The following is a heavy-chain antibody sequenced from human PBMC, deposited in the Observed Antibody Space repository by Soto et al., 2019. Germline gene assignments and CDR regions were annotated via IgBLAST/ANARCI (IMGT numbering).Heavy chain of an antibody. CDR1: GYTFTSYY. V-gene: IGHV1-46*01. CDR3: ALPTVAGTKYYYYYGMDV. Sequence: GASVKVSCKASGYTFTSYYMHWVRQAPGQGLEWMGIINPSGGSTSYAQKFQGRVTMTRDTSTSTVYMELSSLRSEDTAVYYCALPTVAGTKYYYYYGMDVWGQGTTVTVSS. D-gene: IGHD6-19*01. J-gene: IGHJ6*02. CDR2: INPSGGST.